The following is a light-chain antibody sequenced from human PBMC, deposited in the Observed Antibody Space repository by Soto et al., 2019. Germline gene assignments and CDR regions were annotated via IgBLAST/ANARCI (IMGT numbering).Light chain of an antibody. Sequence: DNPINQFPSSLSASVRDRVTITCRASQSISNYLYWYQQKPANAPPLLIYAASSLQSAVTSRFSSSRSGTDVSLTINSLQPEDFATYYCQQSYSAPRTFGQGTKVDI. J-gene: IGKJ1*01. CDR3: QQSYSAPRT. V-gene: IGKV1-39*01. CDR2: AAS. CDR1: QSISNY.